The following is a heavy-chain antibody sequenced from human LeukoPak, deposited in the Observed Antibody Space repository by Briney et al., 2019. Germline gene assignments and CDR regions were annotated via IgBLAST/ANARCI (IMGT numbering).Heavy chain of an antibody. Sequence: SETLSLTCAVSGGSISSGGYSWSWIRQPPGKGLEWIGYIYHSGSTYYNPSLKSRVTISVDRSKNQFSLKPSSVTAADTAVYYCARGQYYDILTGYSHDAFDIWGQGTMVTVSS. CDR3: ARGQYYDILTGYSHDAFDI. V-gene: IGHV4-30-2*01. D-gene: IGHD3-9*01. J-gene: IGHJ3*02. CDR1: GGSISSGGYS. CDR2: IYHSGST.